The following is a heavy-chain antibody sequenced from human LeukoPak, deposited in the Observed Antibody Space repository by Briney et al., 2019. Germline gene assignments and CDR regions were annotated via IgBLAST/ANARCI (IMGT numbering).Heavy chain of an antibody. D-gene: IGHD3-3*01. CDR3: ARDRLLEDREYNYYYYMDV. V-gene: IGHV3-11*04. Sequence: GGSLRLSCAASGFTFSDYYMSWIRQAPGKGLEWVSYVSSGSSTIYYADSVKGRFTISRDNAKNSLYLQMNSLRVEDTAVYYCARDRLLEDREYNYYYYMDVWGKGTTVTVSS. CDR1: GFTFSDYY. CDR2: VSSGSSTI. J-gene: IGHJ6*03.